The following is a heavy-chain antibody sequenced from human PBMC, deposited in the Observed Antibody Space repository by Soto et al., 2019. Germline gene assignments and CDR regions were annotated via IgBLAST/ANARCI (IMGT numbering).Heavy chain of an antibody. CDR2: ISGSSVTI. Sequence: SLRLSCATSGFTFSHYSMNWVRQAPGKGLEWVSYISGSSVTIHYADSVKGRFTISRDNAKNSLYLQMNSLRDEDTAVYYCARSRGYTYGPDYWGQGTLVTVSS. CDR3: ARSRGYTYGPDY. V-gene: IGHV3-48*02. D-gene: IGHD5-18*01. J-gene: IGHJ4*02. CDR1: GFTFSHYS.